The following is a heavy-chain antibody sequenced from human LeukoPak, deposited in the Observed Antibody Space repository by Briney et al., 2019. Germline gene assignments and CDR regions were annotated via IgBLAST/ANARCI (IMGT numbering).Heavy chain of an antibody. D-gene: IGHD3-22*01. CDR3: ASSYYDSSGFFDY. CDR1: GYTFTSYG. CDR2: IIPIFGTA. V-gene: IGHV1-69*05. J-gene: IGHJ4*02. Sequence: ASVKVSCKASGYTFTSYGISWVRQAPGQGLEWMGRIIPIFGTANYAQKFQGRVTITTDESTSTAYMELSSLRSEDTAVYYCASSYYDSSGFFDYWGQGTLVTVSS.